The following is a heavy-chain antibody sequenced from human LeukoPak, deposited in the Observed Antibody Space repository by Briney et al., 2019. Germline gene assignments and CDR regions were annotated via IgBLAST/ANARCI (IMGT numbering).Heavy chain of an antibody. J-gene: IGHJ4*02. Sequence: ASVKVSCKASGGTFSSYAISWVRQAPGQGLEWMGRIIPILGIANYAQKFQGRVTITADKSTSTAHMELSSLRSEDTAVYYCARGWELLELDYWGQGTLVTVSS. D-gene: IGHD1-26*01. CDR2: IIPILGIA. CDR1: GGTFSSYA. CDR3: ARGWELLELDY. V-gene: IGHV1-69*04.